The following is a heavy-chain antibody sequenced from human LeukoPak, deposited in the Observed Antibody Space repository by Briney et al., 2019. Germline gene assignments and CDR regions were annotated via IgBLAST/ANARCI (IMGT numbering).Heavy chain of an antibody. CDR3: ARCMSELDYGDYAYYYHMDV. Sequence: PSQTLSLTCTVSGDSLTSGSRYWSWIRQPAGKGLEWIGHFYSSTRTTYNPSLESRVTISGDTARNQFSLKLDSVTAADTAVYFCARCMSELDYGDYAYYYHMDVWGKGTTVTVSS. CDR2: FYSSTRT. D-gene: IGHD4-17*01. V-gene: IGHV4-61*09. CDR1: GDSLTSGSRY. J-gene: IGHJ6*03.